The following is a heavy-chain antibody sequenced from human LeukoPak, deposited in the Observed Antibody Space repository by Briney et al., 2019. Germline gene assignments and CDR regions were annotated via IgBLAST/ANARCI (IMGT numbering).Heavy chain of an antibody. CDR1: GFTFSGSA. Sequence: GGSLRLSCAASGFTFSGSAMHWVRQASGKGLEWVGRIRSKANSYATAYAASVKGRFTISRDDSRKTAYLQMNSLKTEDTAVYYCKTYYYDSSGYYYGFDYWGQGTLVTVSS. D-gene: IGHD3-22*01. CDR2: IRSKANSYAT. J-gene: IGHJ4*02. CDR3: KTYYYDSSGYYYGFDY. V-gene: IGHV3-73*01.